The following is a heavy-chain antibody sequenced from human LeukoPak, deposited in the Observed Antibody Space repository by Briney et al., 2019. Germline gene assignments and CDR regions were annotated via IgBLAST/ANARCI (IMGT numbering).Heavy chain of an antibody. CDR2: IRSRAYGGTT. Sequence: GRSLRLSCTGSGFTFGDYGMSWVRQAPGKGLEWVGFIRSRAYGGTTEYAASVKGRFTISREDSKSIAYLQMNSLKTEDTAVYYCSNSYCGGDCYSGGYFDYWGQGTLVTVSS. CDR3: SNSYCGGDCYSGGYFDY. V-gene: IGHV3-49*04. J-gene: IGHJ4*02. CDR1: GFTFGDYG. D-gene: IGHD2-21*02.